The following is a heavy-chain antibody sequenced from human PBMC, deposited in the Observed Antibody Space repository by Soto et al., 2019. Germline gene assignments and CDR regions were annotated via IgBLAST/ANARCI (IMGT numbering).Heavy chain of an antibody. CDR1: GFTFGNNA. CDR2: IWFDGNNK. CDR3: ARDGQQLAPYAMDV. V-gene: IGHV3-33*01. D-gene: IGHD6-13*01. J-gene: IGHJ6*02. Sequence: QVQLVESGGNMVQPGRSLRLSCAASGFTFGNNAMHWVRHAAGKGLEWVAQIWFDGNNKYYTDSVKGRFTISRDNLKNPVYLQMDSLRADETAVYYCARDGQQLAPYAMDVWGQGTTVIVSS.